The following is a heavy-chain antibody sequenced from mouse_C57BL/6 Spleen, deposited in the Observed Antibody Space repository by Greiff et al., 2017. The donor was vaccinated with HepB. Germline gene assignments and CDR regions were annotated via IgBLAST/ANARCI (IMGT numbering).Heavy chain of an antibody. Sequence: VQVVESGAELVKPGASVKMSCKASGYTFTSYWITWVKQRPGQGLEWIGDIYPGSGSTNYNEKFKSKATLTVDTSSSTAYMQLSSLTSEDSAVYDCAPQDFVFMDYWGQGTSVTVSS. CDR1: GYTFTSYW. V-gene: IGHV1-55*01. J-gene: IGHJ4*01. CDR3: APQDFVFMDY. CDR2: IYPGSGST.